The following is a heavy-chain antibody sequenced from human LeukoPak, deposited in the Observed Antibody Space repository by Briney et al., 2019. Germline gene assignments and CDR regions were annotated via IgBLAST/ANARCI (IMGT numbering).Heavy chain of an antibody. CDR3: ARDSGGDYYYYYGMDV. CDR2: INPSGGST. V-gene: IGHV1-46*01. D-gene: IGHD5-12*01. J-gene: IGHJ6*04. Sequence: ASVKVSCKASGYTFTSYYMHWVRQAPGQGLEWMGIINPSGGSTSYAQKFQGRVTMTRDTPTSTVYMELSSLRSEDTAVYYCARDSGGDYYYYYGMDVWGKGTTVTVSS. CDR1: GYTFTSYY.